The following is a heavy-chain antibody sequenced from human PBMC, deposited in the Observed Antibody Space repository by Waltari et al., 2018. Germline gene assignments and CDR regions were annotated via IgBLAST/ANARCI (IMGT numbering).Heavy chain of an antibody. Sequence: QVQLVESGGGLVKPGGSLRLPCVASGFTFSDYYMTWIRQAPGKGLEWVSYISHIGTSTYYADSLKGRFTISRDNARNSLYLQMNSLRAEDTAVYYCARVPQLYAFDIWGQGTMVTVSS. CDR2: ISHIGTST. J-gene: IGHJ3*02. CDR3: ARVPQLYAFDI. CDR1: GFTFSDYY. D-gene: IGHD3-10*01. V-gene: IGHV3-11*04.